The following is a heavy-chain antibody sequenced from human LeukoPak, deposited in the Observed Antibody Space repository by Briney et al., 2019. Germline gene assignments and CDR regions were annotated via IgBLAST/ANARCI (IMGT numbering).Heavy chain of an antibody. CDR3: ARVDPLNLGIPDF. V-gene: IGHV1-2*02. CDR1: GYTFTGYY. D-gene: IGHD3-16*01. J-gene: IGHJ4*02. Sequence: ASVKVTCKASGYTFTGYYIHWVRQAPGQGLEWMGWINPKSGGTNYAQRLQGRVTLTRDTSINTSYMELSRLRSDDTAVYYCARVDPLNLGIPDFWGQGSLVTVSS. CDR2: INPKSGGT.